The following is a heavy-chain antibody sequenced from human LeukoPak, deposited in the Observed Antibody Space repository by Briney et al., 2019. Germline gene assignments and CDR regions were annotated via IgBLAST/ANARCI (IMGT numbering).Heavy chain of an antibody. Sequence: GGSLRLSCAASGFNFDVYGMSWVRQAPGMGLEWVSSINWNGERIAVAESVEGRFTISRDNARSSVYLQMNSLRVEDTAFYYCVRDLAFGDFERYFDIWGRGALVTVSS. CDR2: INWNGERI. CDR1: GFNFDVYG. J-gene: IGHJ2*01. V-gene: IGHV3-20*04. CDR3: VRDLAFGDFERYFDI. D-gene: IGHD4-17*01.